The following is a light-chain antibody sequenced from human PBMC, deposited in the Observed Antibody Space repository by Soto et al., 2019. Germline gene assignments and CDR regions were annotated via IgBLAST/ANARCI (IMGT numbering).Light chain of an antibody. Sequence: EIVMTQSPATLSVSPGERATLSCRASQSVASNLAWYQQKPGQAPRLLIYGASTRETGIPDRFSGSGSGTEFTLTISSLQPEDFAVYYCQHYDNWLYTFGQGTKREIK. CDR3: QHYDNWLYT. V-gene: IGKV3-15*01. CDR2: GAS. CDR1: QSVASN. J-gene: IGKJ2*01.